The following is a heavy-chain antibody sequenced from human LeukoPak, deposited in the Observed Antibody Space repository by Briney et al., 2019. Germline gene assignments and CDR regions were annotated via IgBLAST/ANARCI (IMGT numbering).Heavy chain of an antibody. CDR1: GFTFSSYA. J-gene: IGHJ4*02. CDR3: ARDRYAGY. D-gene: IGHD3-16*01. Sequence: GGSLRLSCAASGFTFSSYAMSWVRQAPGKGLEWVSAFSGSGGSTYYADSVKGRFTISRDNAKNSLYLQMNSLRAEDTAVYYCARDRYAGYWGQGTLVTVSS. V-gene: IGHV3-23*01. CDR2: FSGSGGST.